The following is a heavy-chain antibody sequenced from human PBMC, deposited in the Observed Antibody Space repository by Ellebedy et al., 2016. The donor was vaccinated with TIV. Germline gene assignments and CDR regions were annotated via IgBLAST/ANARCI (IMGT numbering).Heavy chain of an antibody. J-gene: IGHJ6*02. Sequence: GGSLRLXXAGSELIVSSNYMTWVRQAPGKGLEWVSGIGDTAHNTYYADSVKGRFTISRDNSGNTLYLQMNSLRAEDTAVYYCAKARGSSVIDYNYYGMDVWGQGTTVTVSS. CDR1: ELIVSSNY. CDR3: AKARGSSVIDYNYYGMDV. V-gene: IGHV3-23*01. CDR2: IGDTAHNT. D-gene: IGHD2-21*01.